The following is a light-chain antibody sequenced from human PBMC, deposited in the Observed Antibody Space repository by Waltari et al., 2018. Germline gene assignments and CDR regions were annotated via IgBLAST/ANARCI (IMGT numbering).Light chain of an antibody. Sequence: EIVLTQSPAALSFSPGERATLSCRASQSVSSYLGWYQQKPGQAPRLLIYDVSNRATGIPARFSASGSGTDFTLTISSLEPEDFAVYYCQQRTNWPPTFGGGTKVEIK. J-gene: IGKJ4*01. CDR3: QQRTNWPPT. CDR1: QSVSSY. V-gene: IGKV3-11*01. CDR2: DVS.